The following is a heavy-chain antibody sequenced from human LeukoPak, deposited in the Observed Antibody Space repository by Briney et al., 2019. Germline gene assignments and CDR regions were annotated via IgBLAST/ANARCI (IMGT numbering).Heavy chain of an antibody. CDR1: GFTFSGYS. CDR3: AKGRIVVVPAAGDYYYYGMDV. D-gene: IGHD2-2*01. Sequence: GGSLRLSCAASGFTFSGYSMSWVRQAPGKGLEWVSAISGSGGGTYYADSVKGRFTISRDNSKNTVYLEMNRLRAEHTAVYYCAKGRIVVVPAAGDYYYYGMDVWGQGTTLTVSS. V-gene: IGHV3-23*01. J-gene: IGHJ6*02. CDR2: ISGSGGGT.